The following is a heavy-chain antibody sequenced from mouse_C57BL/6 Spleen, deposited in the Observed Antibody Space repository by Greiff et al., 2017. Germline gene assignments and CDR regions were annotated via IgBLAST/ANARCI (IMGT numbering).Heavy chain of an antibody. D-gene: IGHD1-1*01. V-gene: IGHV1-85*01. CDR1: GYTFTSYD. J-gene: IGHJ1*03. CDR2: IYPRDGST. Sequence: VQLKESGPELVKPGASVKLSCKASGYTFTSYDINWVKQRPGQGLEWIGWIYPRDGSTKYNEKFKGKATLTVDTSSSTAYMELHSLTSEDSAVYFCANLITTVVGYWYFDVWGTGTTVTVSS. CDR3: ANLITTVVGYWYFDV.